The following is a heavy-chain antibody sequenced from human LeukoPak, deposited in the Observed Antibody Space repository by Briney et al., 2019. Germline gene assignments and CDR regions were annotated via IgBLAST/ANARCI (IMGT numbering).Heavy chain of an antibody. J-gene: IGHJ4*02. CDR1: GFTFSSYA. Sequence: PGGSLRLSCAASGFTFSSYAMSWVRQAPEKGLEWVSAICGRGGTTYYADSVKGRFIISRDNSKNTLYLQMNSLRAADTAVYYCANRHYDFWSGYQNQMYYFDYWGQGALVSASS. CDR3: ANRHYDFWSGYQNQMYYFDY. D-gene: IGHD3-3*01. V-gene: IGHV3-23*01. CDR2: ICGRGGTT.